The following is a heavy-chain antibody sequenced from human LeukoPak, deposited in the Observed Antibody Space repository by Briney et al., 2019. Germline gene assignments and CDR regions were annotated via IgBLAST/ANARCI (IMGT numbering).Heavy chain of an antibody. V-gene: IGHV6-1*01. CDR3: ARGGIAVAGLDY. Sequence: SQTLSLTRGISGDSVSGASVWNWIRQSPSRGLECLGRTYYRSKWYHEYAASVEGRITINPDTSKNQVSLQLNSVTPEDTAVYYCARGGIAVAGLDYWGQGIQVTVSS. D-gene: IGHD6-19*01. CDR2: TYYRSKWYH. J-gene: IGHJ4*02. CDR1: GDSVSGASV.